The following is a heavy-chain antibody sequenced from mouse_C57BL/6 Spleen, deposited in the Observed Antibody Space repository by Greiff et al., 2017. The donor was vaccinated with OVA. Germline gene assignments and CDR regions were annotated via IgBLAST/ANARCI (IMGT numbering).Heavy chain of an antibody. CDR2: IYPGSGTI. J-gene: IGHJ3*01. Sequence: VQLQQSGAGLVKPGASVKLSCAASGFTFSNYWMHWVRQAPGKGLEWVGYIYPGSGTINYADTVKGRATLTVDTSSSTAYLQLSSLRSEDSAVYYCARAMDGYGLWFAYWGQGTLVTVSA. CDR1: GFTFSNYW. D-gene: IGHD2-2*01. CDR3: ARAMDGYGLWFAY. V-gene: IGHV1-55*01.